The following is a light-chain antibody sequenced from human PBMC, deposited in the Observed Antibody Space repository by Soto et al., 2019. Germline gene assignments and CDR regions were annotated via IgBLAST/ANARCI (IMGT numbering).Light chain of an antibody. CDR1: SSDVGGYNY. Sequence: QSVLTQPASVSGSPGQSITISCTGTSSDVGGYNYVSWYQHHPGKAPKLLIYDVSNRPSGISNRFSGSKSDNTASLTISGLQPEEEPDYYCSSYTTINTPQIVFGTGTKVTVL. CDR3: SSYTTINTPQIV. J-gene: IGLJ1*01. CDR2: DVS. V-gene: IGLV2-14*03.